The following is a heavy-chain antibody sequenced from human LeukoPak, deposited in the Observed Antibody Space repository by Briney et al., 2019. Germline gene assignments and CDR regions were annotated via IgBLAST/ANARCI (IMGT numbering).Heavy chain of an antibody. J-gene: IGHJ6*02. V-gene: IGHV1-46*01. CDR3: ARDPWINRGNYHYGMDV. Sequence: EASVKVSCKASEYTFTKYHIHWVRQGPGQGLEWMGIINPSSGATRHAEKFQGRGTMTRDTSTNTLYMELSSLRFEDTAVYYCARDPWINRGNYHYGMDVWGQGTTVTVSS. CDR2: INPSSGAT. D-gene: IGHD2-2*03. CDR1: EYTFTKYH.